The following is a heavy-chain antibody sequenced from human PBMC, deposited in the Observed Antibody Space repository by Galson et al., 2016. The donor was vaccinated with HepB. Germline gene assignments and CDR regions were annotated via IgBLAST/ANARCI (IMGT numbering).Heavy chain of an antibody. CDR1: GFILTNYW. Sequence: SLRLSCAVSGFILTNYWMTWVRQAPGKGLVWVAIINEDGSEKYYVGSGEGRFTISRDNPKNSVYLQMTRLRAEDTALYYCARVFGADYGGIWYSDLWGRGTLVTVSS. J-gene: IGHJ2*01. CDR3: ARVFGADYGGIWYSDL. V-gene: IGHV3-7*01. CDR2: INEDGSEK. D-gene: IGHD4-23*01.